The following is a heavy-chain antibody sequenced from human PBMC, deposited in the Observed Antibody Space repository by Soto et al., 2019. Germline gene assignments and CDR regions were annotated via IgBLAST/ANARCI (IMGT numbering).Heavy chain of an antibody. Sequence: GEALNLSCKCSGYSVTRYWSRWLRQIPGKGLEWMGRIDPSDSYTNYIPSFQGHVTISADKSISTAYLQWSSLKASDTAMYYCARHIVVVPAGDPYYYGMDVWGQGTTVTVSS. D-gene: IGHD2-2*01. CDR3: ARHIVVVPAGDPYYYGMDV. CDR2: IDPSDSYT. CDR1: GYSVTRYW. J-gene: IGHJ6*02. V-gene: IGHV5-10-1*01.